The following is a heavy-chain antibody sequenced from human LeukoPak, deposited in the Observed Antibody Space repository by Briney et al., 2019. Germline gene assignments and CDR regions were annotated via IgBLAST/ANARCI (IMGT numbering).Heavy chain of an antibody. D-gene: IGHD6-6*01. CDR2: IYYSGST. Sequence: KPSETLSLTCTVSGGSISSSYYYWGWIRQPPGKGLEWIGYIYYSGSTYYNPSLKSRVTISVDTSKNQFSLKLSSVTAADTAVYYCARGPPFSSSSPLYYYYGMDVWGQGTTVTVSS. CDR1: GGSISSSYYY. V-gene: IGHV4-30-4*08. J-gene: IGHJ6*02. CDR3: ARGPPFSSSSPLYYYYGMDV.